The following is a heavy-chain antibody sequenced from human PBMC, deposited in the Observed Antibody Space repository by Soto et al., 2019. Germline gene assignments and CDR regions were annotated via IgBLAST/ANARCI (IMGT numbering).Heavy chain of an antibody. CDR1: GFTFSSYA. Sequence: PGGSLRLSCAASGFTFSSYAMSWVRQAPGKGLEWVSAISGSGGSTYYADSVKGRFTISRDNSKNTLYLQMNSLRAEDTAVYYCAKDNSGYSYGYDPLDYWGQGTLVTVSS. CDR3: AKDNSGYSYGYDPLDY. CDR2: ISGSGGST. V-gene: IGHV3-23*01. D-gene: IGHD5-18*01. J-gene: IGHJ4*02.